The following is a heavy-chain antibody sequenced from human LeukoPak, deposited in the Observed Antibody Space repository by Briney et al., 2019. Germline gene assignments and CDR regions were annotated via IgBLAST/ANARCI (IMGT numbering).Heavy chain of an antibody. V-gene: IGHV3-23*01. CDR1: GFTFGSYA. Sequence: GGSLRLSCAASGFTFGSYAMSWVRQAPAKGLEGVSTTVGSGSDTYYAGSVKGRFTISRDNSKNTLYLQMNSLRAEDTAVYYCAKGGASGRRYFFDYWGQGTLVSVSS. J-gene: IGHJ4*02. D-gene: IGHD1-1*01. CDR3: AKGGASGRRYFFDY. CDR2: TVGSGSDT.